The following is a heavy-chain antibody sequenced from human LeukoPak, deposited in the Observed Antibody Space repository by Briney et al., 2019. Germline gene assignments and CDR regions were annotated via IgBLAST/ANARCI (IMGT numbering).Heavy chain of an antibody. V-gene: IGHV4-39*07. CDR3: ARDARTAQGFDY. Sequence: SETLSLTCTVSGGSISTSNYYWGWIRQPPGKGLEWIGNIFYSGSTYYSPSLKSRVTISVDTSNNRFSLSLSAVTAADTAIYYCARDARTAQGFDYWGQGILVTVSS. J-gene: IGHJ4*02. CDR1: GGSISTSNYY. D-gene: IGHD6-6*01. CDR2: IFYSGST.